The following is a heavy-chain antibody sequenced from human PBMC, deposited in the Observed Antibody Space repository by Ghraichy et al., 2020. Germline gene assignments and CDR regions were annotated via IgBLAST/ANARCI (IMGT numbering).Heavy chain of an antibody. D-gene: IGHD6-13*01. Sequence: GGSLRLSCAASGFTFRNYAMTWVRQAPGKGLEWVSSTGSTGTDKYHADPVKGRFTISRDNFNNMLYLQMDSLRVEDTALYYCAKGGIGEAGLDHWAQGSLVTVSA. V-gene: IGHV3-23*01. CDR1: GFTFRNYA. CDR2: TGSTGTDK. J-gene: IGHJ4*02. CDR3: AKGGIGEAGLDH.